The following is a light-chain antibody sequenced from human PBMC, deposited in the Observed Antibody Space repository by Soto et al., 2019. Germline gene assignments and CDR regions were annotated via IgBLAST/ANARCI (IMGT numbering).Light chain of an antibody. CDR3: QQHNRYAPIT. Sequence: DIQGTQSPSSLSASVGDRVTITCRASQNINNYLNWYQQKPGKAPKLLIYAASSLQSGVPSRFSGSGSGTDFTLSSSCLQPEDSAHYYCQQHNRYAPITVGGGTKVDI. J-gene: IGKJ4*01. CDR1: QNINNY. V-gene: IGKV1-39*01. CDR2: AAS.